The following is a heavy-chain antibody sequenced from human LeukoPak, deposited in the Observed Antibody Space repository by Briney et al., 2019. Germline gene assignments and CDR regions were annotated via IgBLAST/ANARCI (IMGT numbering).Heavy chain of an antibody. CDR3: AELGITMIGGV. V-gene: IGHV3-48*04. D-gene: IGHD3-10*02. CDR1: GFTFSSYS. J-gene: IGHJ6*04. CDR2: ISSFSGTI. Sequence: GGSLRLSCAASGFTFSSYSMNWVRQAPGKGLEWISYISSFSGTIDYADSVKGRFTISRDNAKNSLYLQMNSLRAEDTAVYYCAELGITMIGGVWGKGTTVTISS.